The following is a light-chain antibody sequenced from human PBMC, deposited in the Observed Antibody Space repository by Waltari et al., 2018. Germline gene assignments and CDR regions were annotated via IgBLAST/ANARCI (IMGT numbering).Light chain of an antibody. CDR1: SSNIGAGYD. CDR2: AFS. CDR3: QSYDSSLSAV. V-gene: IGLV1-40*01. Sequence: QSVLTQPPSVSGAPGQSVTIPCTGSSSNIGAGYDVHWYQQLPGLAPKLLIYAFSNRPSGVSDRFYGSKSGTSASLAINGLQAEDEAVYYCQSYDSSLSAVFGGGTKLTVL. J-gene: IGLJ3*02.